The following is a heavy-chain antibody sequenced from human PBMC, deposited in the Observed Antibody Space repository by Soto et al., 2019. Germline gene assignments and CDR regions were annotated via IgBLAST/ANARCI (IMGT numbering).Heavy chain of an antibody. V-gene: IGHV1-3*01. CDR1: GYTFTSYA. CDR3: ARDLSHIVVVPAGYLDL. Sequence: GASVKVSCKASGYTFTSYAMHWVRQAPGQRLEWMGWINAGNGNTKYSQKFQGRVTITRDTSASTAYMELSSLRSEDTAVYYCARDLSHIVVVPAGYLDLWGRGTLATVSS. D-gene: IGHD2-2*01. J-gene: IGHJ2*01. CDR2: INAGNGNT.